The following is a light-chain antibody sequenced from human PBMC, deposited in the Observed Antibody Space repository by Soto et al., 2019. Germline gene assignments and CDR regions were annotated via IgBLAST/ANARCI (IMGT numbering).Light chain of an antibody. CDR1: SSDVGSYNR. J-gene: IGLJ1*01. V-gene: IGLV2-18*02. CDR2: DVS. Sequence: QSALTQPPSVSGSPGQSVTISCTGTSSDVGSYNRVSWYQQPPGTAPKLMIYDVSNRPSGVPDRFSGSKSGNMASLTITGLQAEDEADYYCSSFTSSSTYVFGTGTRSPS. CDR3: SSFTSSSTYV.